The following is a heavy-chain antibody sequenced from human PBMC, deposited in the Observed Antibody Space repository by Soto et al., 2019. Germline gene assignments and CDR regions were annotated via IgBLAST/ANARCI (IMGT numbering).Heavy chain of an antibody. CDR2: VDPSDSYT. CDR1: GYSFANYW. D-gene: IGHD6-13*01. V-gene: IGHV5-10-1*01. CDR3: VRYLRSSWYIKWFDP. Sequence: PGESLKISCKGSGYSFANYWIGWVRQMPGKGLEWMGRVDPSDSYTQYNPSFQGHVTFSVDQSLSVAYLQWSSLEASDTAMYYCVRYLRSSWYIKWFDPWGQGTPVTVSS. J-gene: IGHJ5*02.